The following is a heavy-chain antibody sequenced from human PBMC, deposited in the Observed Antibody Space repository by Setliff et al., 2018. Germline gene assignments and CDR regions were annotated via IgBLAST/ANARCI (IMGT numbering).Heavy chain of an antibody. D-gene: IGHD4-4*01. Sequence: GSLRLSCAASGFIFKNYIMTWVRQAPGKGPEWVGRIKSSTEGATSDYGAPAKGRFTISRDDSKNMVFLQMNNLRTEDTGFYYCATGPRDSRNYLTWLNPWGQGTLVTVSS. CDR2: IKSSTEGATS. CDR1: GFIFKNYI. V-gene: IGHV3-15*01. CDR3: ATGPRDSRNYLTWLNP. J-gene: IGHJ5*02.